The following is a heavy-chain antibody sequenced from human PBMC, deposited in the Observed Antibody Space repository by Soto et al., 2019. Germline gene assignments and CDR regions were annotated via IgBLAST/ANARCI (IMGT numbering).Heavy chain of an antibody. V-gene: IGHV3-30*18. CDR1: GFTFSSYG. D-gene: IGHD6-19*01. Sequence: QVQLVESGGGVVQPGRSLRLSCAASGFTFSSYGMHWVRQAPGKGLEWVAVISYDGSNKYYADSVKGRFTISRDNSKNPQYLQMNSLRAEDTAVYYCAKDTNSSGWSLDYWGQGTLVTVSS. CDR3: AKDTNSSGWSLDY. CDR2: ISYDGSNK. J-gene: IGHJ4*02.